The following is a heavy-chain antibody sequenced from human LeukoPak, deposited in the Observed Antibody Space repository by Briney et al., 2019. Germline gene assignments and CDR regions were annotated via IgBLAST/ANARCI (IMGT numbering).Heavy chain of an antibody. CDR1: GFTVSSNY. V-gene: IGHV3-23*01. Sequence: GGSLRLSCAASGFTVSSNYMSWVRQAPGKGLEWVSAISGSGGSTYYADSVKGRFTISRDNSKNTLYLQMNSLRAEDTAVYYCAKDGSSWTPYYYYYMDVWGKGTTVTVSS. J-gene: IGHJ6*03. CDR2: ISGSGGST. D-gene: IGHD6-13*01. CDR3: AKDGSSWTPYYYYYMDV.